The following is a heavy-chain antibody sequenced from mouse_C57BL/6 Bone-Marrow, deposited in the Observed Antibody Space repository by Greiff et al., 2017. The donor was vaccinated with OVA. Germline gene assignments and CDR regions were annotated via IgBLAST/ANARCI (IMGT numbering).Heavy chain of an antibody. CDR1: GYTFTSYW. Sequence: QVQLQQPGAELVKPGASVKLSCKASGYTFTSYWMHWVKQRPGQGLEWIGMIHPNSGSTNYNEKFKSKATLTVDKSSSTAYMQLSSLTSEDSAVYYCARHSGSSYRFAYWGQGTLVTVSA. CDR3: ARHSGSSYRFAY. J-gene: IGHJ3*01. D-gene: IGHD1-1*01. V-gene: IGHV1-64*01. CDR2: IHPNSGST.